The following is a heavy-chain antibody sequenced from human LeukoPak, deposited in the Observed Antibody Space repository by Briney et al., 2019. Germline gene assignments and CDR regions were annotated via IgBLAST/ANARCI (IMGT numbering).Heavy chain of an antibody. Sequence: SETLSLTCAVYGGSFSGYYWSWIRQPPGKGLEWIGEINHSGSTNYNPSLKSRVTISVDTSKNQFSLKLSSVTAADTAVYYCARDSSWLVRYYFDYWGPGTLVTVSS. CDR1: GGSFSGYY. CDR3: ARDSSWLVRYYFDY. CDR2: INHSGST. D-gene: IGHD6-19*01. J-gene: IGHJ4*02. V-gene: IGHV4-34*01.